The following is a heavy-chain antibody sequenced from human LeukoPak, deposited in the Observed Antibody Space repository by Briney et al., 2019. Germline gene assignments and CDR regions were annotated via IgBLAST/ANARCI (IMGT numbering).Heavy chain of an antibody. V-gene: IGHV4-39*07. CDR2: IFHGGNT. J-gene: IGHJ5*02. D-gene: IGHD3-10*01. Sequence: SETLSLTCTVSGDSITSSAFYWGWIRQAPGKGLEWIGNIFHGGNTHYNPSLKSRVTISVDTSKNQFSLKLSSVTAADTAVYYCARGRRSALLWFGETPDPWGQGTLVTVSS. CDR1: GDSITSSAFY. CDR3: ARGRRSALLWFGETPDP.